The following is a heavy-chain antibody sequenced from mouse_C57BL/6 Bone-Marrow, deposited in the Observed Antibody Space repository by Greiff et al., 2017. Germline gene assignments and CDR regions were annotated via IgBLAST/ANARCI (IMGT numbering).Heavy chain of an antibody. CDR3: ARENPAYYFDY. J-gene: IGHJ2*01. CDR2: IDPSDSET. V-gene: IGHV1-52*01. CDR1: GYTFTSYW. Sequence: VQLQQPGAELVRPGSSVKLSCKASGYTFTSYWMHWVKQRPIQGLEWIGNIDPSDSETHYNQKFKDKATLTVDKSSSTAYMQLSSLTSEDSAVYYCARENPAYYFDYWGQGTTLTVSS.